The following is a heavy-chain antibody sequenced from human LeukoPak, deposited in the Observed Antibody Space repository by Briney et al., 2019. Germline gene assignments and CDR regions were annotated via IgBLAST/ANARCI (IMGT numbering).Heavy chain of an antibody. Sequence: SVKVSCKASGGTFSSYAISWVRLAPGQGLEWMGGIIPIFGTANYAQKFQGRVTITTDESTSTAYMELSSLRSEDTAVYYCAREPLGVFWFDPRGQGTLATVYS. CDR1: GGTFSSYA. CDR2: IIPIFGTA. D-gene: IGHD3-10*01. V-gene: IGHV1-69*05. J-gene: IGHJ5*02. CDR3: AREPLGVFWFDP.